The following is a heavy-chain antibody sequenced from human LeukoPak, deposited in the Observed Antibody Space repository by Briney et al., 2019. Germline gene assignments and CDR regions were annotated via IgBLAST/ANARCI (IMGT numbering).Heavy chain of an antibody. Sequence: GGSLRLSCAASGFTLSSYEMNWVRQAPGKGLEWVSYISSSGSTIYYADSVKGRFTISRDNAKNSLYLQMKSLRVEDTAVYYRAREKPELDYWGQGTLVTVSS. J-gene: IGHJ4*02. CDR1: GFTLSSYE. CDR3: AREKPELDY. V-gene: IGHV3-48*03. CDR2: ISSSGSTI.